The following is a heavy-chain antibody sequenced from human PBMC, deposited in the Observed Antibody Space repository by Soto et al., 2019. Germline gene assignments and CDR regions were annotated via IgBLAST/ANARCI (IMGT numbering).Heavy chain of an antibody. J-gene: IGHJ4*02. CDR2: ISGSGGIT. V-gene: IGHV3-23*01. D-gene: IGHD3-10*01. Sequence: GGSLRLSCAASGFTFSSYAMSWVRQAPGKGLEWVSAISGSGGITYYADSVKGRFTISKYNSKNTLYLQMNSLRAEDTAVYYCAKKDYYGSWSLYYFDYWGQGTLVTVSS. CDR1: GFTFSSYA. CDR3: AKKDYYGSWSLYYFDY.